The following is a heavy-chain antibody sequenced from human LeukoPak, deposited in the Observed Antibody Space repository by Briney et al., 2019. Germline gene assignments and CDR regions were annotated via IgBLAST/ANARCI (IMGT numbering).Heavy chain of an antibody. CDR3: ASAAPLGFGYSSGWYKGRGFDP. V-gene: IGHV1-69*05. Sequence: ASVKVSCKASGGTFSSYAISWVRQAPGQGLEWMGGIIPIFGTANYAQKFQGRVTITTDESTSTAYMELSSLRSEDTAVYYCASAAPLGFGYSSGWYKGRGFDPWGQGTLVTVSS. CDR2: IIPIFGTA. D-gene: IGHD6-19*01. CDR1: GGTFSSYA. J-gene: IGHJ5*02.